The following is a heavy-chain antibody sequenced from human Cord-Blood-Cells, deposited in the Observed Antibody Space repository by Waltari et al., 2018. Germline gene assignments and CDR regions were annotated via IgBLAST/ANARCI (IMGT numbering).Heavy chain of an antibody. CDR3: ARRGIAAAGTGGVNY. V-gene: IGHV4-34*01. J-gene: IGHJ4*02. CDR1: GGSFSGYY. D-gene: IGHD6-13*01. CDR2: IKHSGST. Sequence: QVQLQQWGAGLLKPSETLSLTCAVYGGSFSGYYWSWIRQPPGKGLEWIGEIKHSGSTNYNPALKSRVTISVDTSKNQFSLKLSSVTAADTAVYYCARRGIAAAGTGGVNYWGQGTLVTVSS.